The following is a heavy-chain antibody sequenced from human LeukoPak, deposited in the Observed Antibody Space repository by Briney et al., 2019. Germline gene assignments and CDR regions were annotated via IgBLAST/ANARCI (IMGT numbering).Heavy chain of an antibody. CDR2: ISSSGSTI. D-gene: IGHD3-22*01. J-gene: IGHJ4*02. CDR3: ARGGDSSGYYPESLDY. V-gene: IGHV3-48*03. CDR1: GFTFSSYE. Sequence: GGSLRLSCAASGFTFSSYEMNWVRQAPGKGLEWVSYISSSGSTIYYADSVKGRFTISRDNAKNSLYLQMNSLRAEDTAVYYCARGGDSSGYYPESLDYWGQGTLVTVSS.